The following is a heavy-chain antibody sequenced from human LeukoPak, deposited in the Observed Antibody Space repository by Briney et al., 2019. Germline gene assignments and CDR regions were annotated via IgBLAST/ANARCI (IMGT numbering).Heavy chain of an antibody. CDR2: IYYSGST. J-gene: IGHJ5*02. V-gene: IGHV4-39*01. Sequence: SETLSLTXTVSGGSISSSSYYWGWIRQPPGKGLEWIGSIYYSGSTYYNPSLKSRVTISVDTSKNQSSLKLSSVTAADTAVYYCARTPSPYCSGGSCYSLSWFDPWGQGTLVTVSS. CDR3: ARTPSPYCSGGSCYSLSWFDP. D-gene: IGHD2-15*01. CDR1: GGSISSSSYY.